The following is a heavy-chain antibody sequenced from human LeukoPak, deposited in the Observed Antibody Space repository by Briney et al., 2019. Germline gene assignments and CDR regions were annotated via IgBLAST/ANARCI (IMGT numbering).Heavy chain of an antibody. CDR1: GFTFSSYS. Sequence: TGGSLRLSCAASGFTFSSYSMNWVRQAPGKGLEWVSSISSSSSYIYYADSVKGRFTISRDNAKNSLCLQMNSLRAEDTAVYYCARLSHHDAFDIWGQGTMVTVSS. CDR2: ISSSSSYI. J-gene: IGHJ3*02. V-gene: IGHV3-21*01. CDR3: ARLSHHDAFDI.